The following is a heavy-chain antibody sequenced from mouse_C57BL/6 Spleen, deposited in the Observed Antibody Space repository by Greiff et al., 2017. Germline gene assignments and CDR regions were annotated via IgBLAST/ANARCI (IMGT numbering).Heavy chain of an antibody. D-gene: IGHD2-4*01. Sequence: EVQLQQSGPELVKPGASVKISCKASGYSFTDYNMNWVKQSNGKSLEWIGVINPNYGTTSYNQKFKGKATLTVDQSSSTAYMQHNSLTSEDSEVSYCAKGVCDDYLLSMDDWGQGTSVTVSS. CDR2: INPNYGTT. J-gene: IGHJ4*01. CDR1: GYSFTDYN. V-gene: IGHV1-39*01. CDR3: AKGVCDDYLLSMDD.